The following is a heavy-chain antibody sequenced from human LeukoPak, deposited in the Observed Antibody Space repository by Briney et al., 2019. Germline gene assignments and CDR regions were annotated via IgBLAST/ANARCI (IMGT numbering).Heavy chain of an antibody. V-gene: IGHV3-7*01. CDR1: GFTFSRYW. Sequence: GGSLRLSCAASGFTFSRYWMSWVRQAPGKGRGWVANIKQDEREKNYVDSVKGRFNIYRDNAKNSLYLQMNSLRAEDTAVYYCARDKIEGPTKLDYWGQGILVTVSS. D-gene: IGHD1-1*01. J-gene: IGHJ4*02. CDR3: ARDKIEGPTKLDY. CDR2: IKQDEREK.